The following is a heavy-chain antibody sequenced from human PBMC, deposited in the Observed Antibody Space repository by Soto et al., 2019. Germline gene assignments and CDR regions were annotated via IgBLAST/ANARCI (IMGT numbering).Heavy chain of an antibody. CDR2: IKQDGSEK. J-gene: IGHJ5*02. D-gene: IGHD1-7*01. CDR1: GFTFSSYW. Sequence: GGSLRLSCAASGFTFSSYWMSWVRQAPGKGLEWVANIKQDGSEKYYVDSVKGRFTISRDNAKNSLYLQMNSLRAEDTAVYYCARELELGGTRKRINWFDPWGQGTLVTVSS. CDR3: ARELELGGTRKRINWFDP. V-gene: IGHV3-7*05.